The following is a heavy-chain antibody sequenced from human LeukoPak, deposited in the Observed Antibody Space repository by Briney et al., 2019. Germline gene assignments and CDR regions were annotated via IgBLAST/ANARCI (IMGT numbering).Heavy chain of an antibody. V-gene: IGHV3-23*01. J-gene: IGHJ3*02. D-gene: IGHD2-2*01. CDR1: GFTFSSYA. Sequence: PGGSLRLSCAASGFTFSSYAMSWVRQAPGKGLEWVSAISGSGGSTYYADSVKGRFTISRDNSKNTLYLQMNSLRAEDTAVYYCAKDIWCCSSTSLDAFDIWGQGTMVTVSS. CDR3: AKDIWCCSSTSLDAFDI. CDR2: ISGSGGST.